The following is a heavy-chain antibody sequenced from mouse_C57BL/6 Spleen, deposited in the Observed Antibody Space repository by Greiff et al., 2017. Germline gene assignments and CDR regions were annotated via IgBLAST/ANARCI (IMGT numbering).Heavy chain of an antibody. Sequence: QVQLQQSGAELVRPGASVKLSCKASGYTFTDYYINWVKQRPGQGLEWIARIYPGSGNTYYNEKFKGKATLTAEKSSSTAYMQRSSLTSEDSAVYFCARTAQATYFDYWGQGTTLTVSS. CDR3: ARTAQATYFDY. J-gene: IGHJ2*01. D-gene: IGHD3-2*02. CDR2: IYPGSGNT. CDR1: GYTFTDYY. V-gene: IGHV1-76*01.